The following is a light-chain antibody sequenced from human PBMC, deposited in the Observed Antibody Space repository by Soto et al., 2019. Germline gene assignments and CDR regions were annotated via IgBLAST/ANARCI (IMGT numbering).Light chain of an antibody. Sequence: DIQLTQSPSFLSASVGDTVTVTCRASQSLSGWLAWYQQKPGEAPKLLIYDASALPRGVPSRFSISGSGRGLSLTIASLQPDDFETYYCPQYETVLGTVGPGAKVDIK. CDR2: DAS. CDR1: QSLSGW. J-gene: IGKJ1*01. V-gene: IGKV1-5*01. CDR3: PQYETVLGT.